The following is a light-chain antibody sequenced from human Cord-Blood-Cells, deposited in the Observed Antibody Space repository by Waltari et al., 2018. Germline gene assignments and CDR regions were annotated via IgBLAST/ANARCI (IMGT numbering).Light chain of an antibody. CDR3: CSYAGSSTV. CDR2: EGS. Sequence: QSALTQPASVSGSPGQSITIPCPGTSSAVGRYNLVSWYQQHPGKAPKLMIYEGSKRPSGVSNRFAGSKSGNTASLTISGLQAEDEADYYCCSYAGSSTVFGGGTKLTVL. CDR1: SSAVGRYNL. V-gene: IGLV2-23*01. J-gene: IGLJ3*02.